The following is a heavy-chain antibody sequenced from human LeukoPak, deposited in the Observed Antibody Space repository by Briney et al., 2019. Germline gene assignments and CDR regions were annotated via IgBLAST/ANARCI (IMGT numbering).Heavy chain of an antibody. J-gene: IGHJ4*02. Sequence: GGSLRLSCAVSGFTFSSYWMSWVRQAPGKGLEWVANIKQDGNEKYYVDSVTSRFTISRDNAKNSLYLQMDSLRAEDTAVYYCARIGYSSSSTDYWGQGTLVTVSS. D-gene: IGHD6-6*01. V-gene: IGHV3-7*01. CDR1: GFTFSSYW. CDR3: ARIGYSSSSTDY. CDR2: IKQDGNEK.